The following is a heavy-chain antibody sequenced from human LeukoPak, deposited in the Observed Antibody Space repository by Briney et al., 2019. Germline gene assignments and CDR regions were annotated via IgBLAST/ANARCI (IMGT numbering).Heavy chain of an antibody. Sequence: GGSLRLSCAASGFTFSTYAMSWVRRAPARGLEWVSSIRGGGDTFYADSVKGRFTLSRDDSRNTVYLQPNNLRVEDTAVYYCAKANWVSNADAVWWGQGTLVTVSS. CDR2: IRGGGDT. V-gene: IGHV3-23*01. CDR1: GFTFSTYA. D-gene: IGHD1-1*01. J-gene: IGHJ4*02. CDR3: AKANWVSNADAVW.